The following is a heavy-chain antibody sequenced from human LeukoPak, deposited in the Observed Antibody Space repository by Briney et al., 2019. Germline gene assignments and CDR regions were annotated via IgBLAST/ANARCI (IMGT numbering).Heavy chain of an antibody. J-gene: IGHJ3*02. CDR3: ARDPDYYDTREGHAFDI. CDR1: GGSINSGDYY. V-gene: IGHV4-30-4*01. CDR2: IYYSGNT. D-gene: IGHD3-22*01. Sequence: SQTLSLTCTVSGGSINSGDYYWTWLRQPPGKGLEWIGYIYYSGNTYYNPSLKSRVTISVDTSKNQFSLKLSSVTAADAAVYYCARDPDYYDTREGHAFDIWGQGTMVTVSS.